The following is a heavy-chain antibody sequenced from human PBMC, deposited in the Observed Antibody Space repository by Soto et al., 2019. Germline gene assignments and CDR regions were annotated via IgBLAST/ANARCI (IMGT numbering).Heavy chain of an antibody. D-gene: IGHD6-13*01. V-gene: IGHV4-59*01. CDR2: IYYSGST. J-gene: IGHJ5*02. CDR3: ARSSAAAGTDWFDP. Sequence: QVQLQESGPGLVKPSETLSLTCTVSGGSISSFYWNWIRQPPGKGLEWIGHIYYSGSTNYSPSLKSRVTISIDMSKSQVYWKVNSLTAADTAVYYCARSSAAAGTDWFDPWGQGTLVTVSS. CDR1: GGSISSFY.